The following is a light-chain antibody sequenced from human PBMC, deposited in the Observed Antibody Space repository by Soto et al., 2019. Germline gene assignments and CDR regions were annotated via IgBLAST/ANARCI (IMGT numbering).Light chain of an antibody. CDR2: AAS. CDR1: QDISNY. Sequence: DIQLTQSPSFLSASVGDRVTITCRANQDISNYLAWYQQRPGKAPKLLIYAASTLQTGVPSRFSGSGSGTEFTLIISSLQPEDFATYYCQQLNSYPLTLGGGTKVDIK. J-gene: IGKJ4*01. CDR3: QQLNSYPLT. V-gene: IGKV1-9*01.